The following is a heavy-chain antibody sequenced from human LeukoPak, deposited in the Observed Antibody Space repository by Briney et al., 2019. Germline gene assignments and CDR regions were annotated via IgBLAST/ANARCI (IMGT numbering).Heavy chain of an antibody. J-gene: IGHJ4*02. CDR1: GYTFTSYG. V-gene: IGHV1-18*01. CDR2: ISAYNGNT. Sequence: ASVKVSCKASGYTFTSYGISWVRQAPGQGLEWIGWISAYNGNTNYAQKLQGRVTMTTDTSTSTAYMELRSLRSDDTAVYYCARGAVVSSGWYYFDYWGQGTLVTVSS. D-gene: IGHD6-19*01. CDR3: ARGAVVSSGWYYFDY.